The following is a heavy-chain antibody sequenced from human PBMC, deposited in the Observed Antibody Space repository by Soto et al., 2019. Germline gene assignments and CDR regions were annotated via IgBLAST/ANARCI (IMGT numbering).Heavy chain of an antibody. Sequence: EVQLVESGGGLVKPGGSLRLSCAVSGLTFSNAWMNWVRQAPGKGLEWVGRIKSKTDGGTTDYAAPVKGRFSISRDDSKNTRYVQMNSLKTEDTAVYYCSTGTAMVLTPRRAGMDVWGQGTMVTVYS. J-gene: IGHJ6*02. V-gene: IGHV3-15*01. CDR1: GLTFSNAW. D-gene: IGHD5-18*01. CDR2: IKSKTDGGTT. CDR3: STGTAMVLTPRRAGMDV.